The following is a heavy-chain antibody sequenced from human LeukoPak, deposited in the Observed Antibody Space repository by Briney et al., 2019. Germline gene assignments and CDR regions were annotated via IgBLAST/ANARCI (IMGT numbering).Heavy chain of an antibody. CDR3: AKDRRSNYDLLTGFPRGAFGI. D-gene: IGHD3-9*01. CDR2: ISYDGSNE. Sequence: PGRSLRLSCAASGFTFSSYGMHWVRQAPGKGLEWVAVISYDGSNEYYTDSVKGRFTISRDNSKNTLYLQMNSLRAEDTAVYYCAKDRRSNYDLLTGFPRGAFGIWGPGTMVTVSS. V-gene: IGHV3-30*18. J-gene: IGHJ3*02. CDR1: GFTFSSYG.